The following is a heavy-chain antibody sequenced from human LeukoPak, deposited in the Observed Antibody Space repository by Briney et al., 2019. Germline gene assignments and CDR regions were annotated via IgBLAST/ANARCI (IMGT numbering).Heavy chain of an antibody. CDR2: ISAYNGNT. Sequence: GASVKVSCKASGYTFTNYALNWVRQAPGQGLEWMGWISAYNGNTNYAQKLQGRVTITRDTSASTAYMELSSLRSEDTAVYYCARDPPYYDILYGYGMDVWGQGTTVTVSS. D-gene: IGHD3-9*01. V-gene: IGHV1-3*01. J-gene: IGHJ6*02. CDR3: ARDPPYYDILYGYGMDV. CDR1: GYTFTNYA.